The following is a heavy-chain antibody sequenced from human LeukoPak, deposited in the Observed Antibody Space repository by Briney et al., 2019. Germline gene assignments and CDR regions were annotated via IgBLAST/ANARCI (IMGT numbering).Heavy chain of an antibody. CDR2: ICYSGSI. J-gene: IGHJ5*02. CDR1: GGSISSGNYY. CDR3: ARACIAAAGTWFDP. V-gene: IGHV4-31*11. D-gene: IGHD6-13*01. Sequence: SETLSLTCAVSGGSISSGNYYWSWIRQHPGKGLEWIGNICYSGSIYYNPSLKSRVTISVDRSKNQFSLKLSSVTAADTAVYYCARACIAAAGTWFDPWGQGTLVTVSS.